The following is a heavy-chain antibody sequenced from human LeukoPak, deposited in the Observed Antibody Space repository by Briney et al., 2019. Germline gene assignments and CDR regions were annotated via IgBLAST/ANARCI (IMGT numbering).Heavy chain of an antibody. V-gene: IGHV1-2*06. CDR2: INPNSSGT. D-gene: IGHD6-19*01. CDR1: GYTFTGYY. CDR3: ARDCRWLVWGIAVAGRVLDY. J-gene: IGHJ4*02. Sequence: ASVKVSCKASGYTFTGYYMHWVRQAPGQRLEWMGRINPNSSGTNYAQKFQGRVTMTRDTSISTAYMELSRLRSGDTAVYYCARDCRWLVWGIAVAGRVLDYWGQGTLVAVCS.